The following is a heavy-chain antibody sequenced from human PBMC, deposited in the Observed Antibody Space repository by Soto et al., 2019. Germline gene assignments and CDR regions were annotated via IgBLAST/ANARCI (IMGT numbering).Heavy chain of an antibody. Sequence: QVQLQESGSGLVKPSQTLVLTCTVSGDSISRDCSSWSWLRQPPGKGLEWIGYIYHSGATYYNPSLKSRVTTSVDKSKNQFSLSLASVTAADTAVYSCAREMSYYFDSWGHGTLVTVSS. J-gene: IGHJ4*01. V-gene: IGHV4-30-2*01. CDR3: AREMSYYFDS. CDR1: GDSISRDCSS. CDR2: IYHSGAT.